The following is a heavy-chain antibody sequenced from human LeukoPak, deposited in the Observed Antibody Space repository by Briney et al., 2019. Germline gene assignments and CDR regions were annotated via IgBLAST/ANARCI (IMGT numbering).Heavy chain of an antibody. Sequence: PAGSLRLSCAPSRYTLSSYTMNWVPTTPGKGLEPVSPISRSSSYISYANSVKGRFTISTDNAKNSLYLQMNSLRAEDTAVYYCARDDSGSYSYYFHYWGQGTLVTVSS. CDR2: ISRSSSYI. CDR3: ARDDSGSYSYYFHY. CDR1: RYTLSSYT. V-gene: IGHV3-21*01. D-gene: IGHD1-26*01. J-gene: IGHJ4*02.